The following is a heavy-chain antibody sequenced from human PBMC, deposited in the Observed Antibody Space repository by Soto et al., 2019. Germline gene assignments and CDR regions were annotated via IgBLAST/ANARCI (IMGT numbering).Heavy chain of an antibody. D-gene: IGHD4-4*01. CDR3: ARHRSSSNYDYYYYMDV. J-gene: IGHJ6*03. CDR1: GGSISSYC. V-gene: IGHV4-59*08. CDR2: IYYSGST. Sequence: SETLCLTCTVAGGSISSYCWSWIRQPPGKGLEWIGYIYYSGSTNYNPSLKSRVTISVDTSKNQFSLKLSSVTAADTAVYYCARHRSSSNYDYYYYMDVWGKGTTVTVSS.